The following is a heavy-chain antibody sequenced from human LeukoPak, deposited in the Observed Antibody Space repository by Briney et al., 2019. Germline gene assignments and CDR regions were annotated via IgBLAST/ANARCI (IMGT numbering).Heavy chain of an antibody. Sequence: GGSLRLSCAASGFTFSSYGVHWVRQAPGKGLEWVAVIWYDGSNKYYADSVKGRFTISRDNSKNTPYLQMNSLRAEDTAVYYCARDVVARYYDSSGFDYWGQGTLVTVSS. CDR2: IWYDGSNK. D-gene: IGHD3-22*01. CDR3: ARDVVARYYDSSGFDY. V-gene: IGHV3-33*01. J-gene: IGHJ4*02. CDR1: GFTFSSYG.